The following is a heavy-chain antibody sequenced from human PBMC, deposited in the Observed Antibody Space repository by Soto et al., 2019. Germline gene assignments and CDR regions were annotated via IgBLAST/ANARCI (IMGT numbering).Heavy chain of an antibody. CDR2: IYHSGST. J-gene: IGHJ5*02. Sequence: SETLSLTCAVSGGSISRGGYSWSWIRQPPGKGLEWIGYIYHSGSTYYNPSLKSRVTISVDRSKNQFSLKLSSVTAADTAVYYCAGVPDPWAQGTLVTVS. CDR3: AGVPDP. V-gene: IGHV4-30-2*01. CDR1: GGSISRGGYS.